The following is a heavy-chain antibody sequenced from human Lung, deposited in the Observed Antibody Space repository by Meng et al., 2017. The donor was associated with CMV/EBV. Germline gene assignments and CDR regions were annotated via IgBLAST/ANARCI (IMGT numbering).Heavy chain of an antibody. CDR3: ARLYCSSTSCYTAGYFQH. CDR2: INPSGGST. J-gene: IGHJ1*01. D-gene: IGHD2-2*02. V-gene: IGHV1-46*01. Sequence: ASVXVSCKASGYTFTSYYMHWVRQAPGQGLEWMGIINPSGGSTSYAQKFQGRVTMTRDTSTSTVYMELSSLRSEDTAVYYCARLYCSSTSCYTAGYFQHWGQSTLVTVSS. CDR1: GYTFTSYY.